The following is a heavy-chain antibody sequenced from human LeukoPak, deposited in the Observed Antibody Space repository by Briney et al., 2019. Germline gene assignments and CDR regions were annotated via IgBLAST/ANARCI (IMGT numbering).Heavy chain of an antibody. J-gene: IGHJ4*02. CDR3: ALRRGYSYGSFDY. V-gene: IGHV1-2*02. Sequence: ASVKVSCKASGYTFTGYYMHWVRQAPGQGLEWMGWINPNSGGTNDAQKFQGRVTMTRDTSISTAYMELSRLRSDDTAVYYCALRRGYSYGSFDYWGQGTLVTVSS. D-gene: IGHD5-18*01. CDR2: INPNSGGT. CDR1: GYTFTGYY.